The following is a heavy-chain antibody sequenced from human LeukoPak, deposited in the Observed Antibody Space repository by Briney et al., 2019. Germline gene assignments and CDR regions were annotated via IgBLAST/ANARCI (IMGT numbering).Heavy chain of an antibody. CDR2: ISSSSSYI. J-gene: IGHJ5*01. V-gene: IGHV3-21*01. CDR3: ARDLTPCSSTSCYGWFDS. D-gene: IGHD2-2*01. CDR1: GFTFSSFS. Sequence: GGSLRLSCAASGFTFSSFSMNWVRQAPGKGLEWVSSISSSSSYIYYADSVKGRFTISRDNAKNSLYLQMNRLRAEDTAVYYCARDLTPCSSTSCYGWFDSWGQGTLVTVSS.